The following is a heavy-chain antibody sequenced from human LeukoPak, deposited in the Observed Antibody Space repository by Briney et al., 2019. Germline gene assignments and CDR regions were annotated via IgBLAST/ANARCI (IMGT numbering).Heavy chain of an antibody. CDR1: GLIVSNNY. CDR2: LYIGGNT. Sequence: GGSLRLSCAASGLIVSNNYMNWVRQASGKGLEWVSALYIGGNTYYADSVRGRFTISRDNSKNTLYLQMNSLRAEDTAIYYCTTTAGYNYGQYWGQGTLVTVSS. J-gene: IGHJ4*02. V-gene: IGHV3-53*01. CDR3: TTTAGYNYGQY. D-gene: IGHD5-18*01.